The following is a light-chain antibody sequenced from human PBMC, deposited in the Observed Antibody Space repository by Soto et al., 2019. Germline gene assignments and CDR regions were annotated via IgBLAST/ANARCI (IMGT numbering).Light chain of an antibody. V-gene: IGLV3-21*02. CDR3: QLWDSSSDHVV. CDR2: DDS. J-gene: IGLJ2*01. CDR1: NIGNKS. Sequence: SYELTQPPSVSVAPGQTAMITCGGNNIGNKSVHWYQQRPGQAPVLVVYDDSDRPSGIPDRFSGSNSGNTATLTISSVEAGDEADYYCQLWDSSSDHVVFGGGTKLTVL.